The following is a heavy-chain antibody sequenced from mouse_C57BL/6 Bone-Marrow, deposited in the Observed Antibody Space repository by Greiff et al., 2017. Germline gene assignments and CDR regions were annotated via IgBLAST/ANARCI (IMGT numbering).Heavy chain of an antibody. CDR3: AIKSYGFDY. CDR1: GHTLTSYW. Sequence: QVQLQQPGAELVKPGASVKVSFKASGHTLTSYWMHWVKPRPGQGLEWIGRIPPSDSDSNYNQKFTGKATFTVDKSSSTAYMQLSSLTSEDSAVYYCAIKSYGFDYWGQGTTLTVSS. J-gene: IGHJ2*01. D-gene: IGHD1-1*01. V-gene: IGHV1-74*01. CDR2: IPPSDSDS.